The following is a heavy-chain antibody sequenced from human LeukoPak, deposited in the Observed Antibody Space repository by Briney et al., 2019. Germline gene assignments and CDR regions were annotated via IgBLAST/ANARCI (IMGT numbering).Heavy chain of an antibody. V-gene: IGHV3-64D*06. CDR3: VKGVIGDYDGSGSRPSGFDY. Sequence: GGSLRLSCLASGFTSSSYATHWVRPAPGEGLEYVSSISSNGGSTYYADSVKGRFTISRDNSKNTLYLQMSSLRAEDTAVYYCVKGVIGDYDGSGSRPSGFDYWGQGTLVTVSS. CDR1: GFTSSSYA. CDR2: ISSNGGST. J-gene: IGHJ4*02. D-gene: IGHD3-10*01.